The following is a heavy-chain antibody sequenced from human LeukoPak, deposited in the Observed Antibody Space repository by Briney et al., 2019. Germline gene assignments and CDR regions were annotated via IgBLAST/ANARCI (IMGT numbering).Heavy chain of an antibody. Sequence: GASVRVSCKASGYTFTGYYMHWVRQAPGQGLEWMGIINPSGGSTSYAQKFQGRVTMTRDMSTSTVYMELSSLRSEDTAVYYCARDARSCTNGVCYKFDYWGQGTLVTVSS. D-gene: IGHD2-8*01. CDR2: INPSGGST. J-gene: IGHJ4*02. CDR3: ARDARSCTNGVCYKFDY. CDR1: GYTFTGYY. V-gene: IGHV1-46*01.